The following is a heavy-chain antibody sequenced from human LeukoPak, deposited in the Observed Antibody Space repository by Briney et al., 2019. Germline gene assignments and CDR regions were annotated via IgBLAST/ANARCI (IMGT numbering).Heavy chain of an antibody. J-gene: IGHJ3*02. D-gene: IGHD3-3*01. V-gene: IGHV4-4*07. CDR3: ARASPHYYDFWSGYAFDI. CDR2: IYTSGST. Sequence: GSLRLSCAASGFTFSSYAMHWARQAPGKGLEWIGRIYTSGSTNYNPSLKSRVTMSVDTSKNQFSLKLSSVTAADTAVYYCARASPHYYDFWSGYAFDIWGQGTMVTVSS. CDR1: GFTFSSYA.